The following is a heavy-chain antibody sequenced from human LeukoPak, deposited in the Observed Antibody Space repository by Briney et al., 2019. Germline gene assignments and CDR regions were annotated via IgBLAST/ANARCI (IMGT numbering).Heavy chain of an antibody. Sequence: GRSLRPSCAASGFIFTDHYMDWARHAPGTGLDWVRRTRNEANIYTTKYAASVKGRFTISRDDSKNSLYLQMNSLKTEDTAVYYCASPVGATTVRAFDIWGQGTMVTVSS. J-gene: IGHJ3*02. CDR2: TRNEANIYTT. CDR1: GFIFTDHY. V-gene: IGHV3-72*01. CDR3: ASPVGATTVRAFDI. D-gene: IGHD1-26*01.